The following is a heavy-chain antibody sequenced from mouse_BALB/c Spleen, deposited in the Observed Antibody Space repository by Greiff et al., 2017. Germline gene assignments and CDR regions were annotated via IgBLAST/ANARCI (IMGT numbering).Heavy chain of an antibody. Sequence: VQLQQSGAELVKPGASVKLSCTASGFNIKDTYMHWVKQRPEQGLEWIGRIDPANGNTKYDPKFQGKATITADTSSNTAYLQLSSLTSEDTAVYYCARDSSVYPAWFAYWGQGTLVTVSA. CDR3: ARDSSVYPAWFAY. CDR1: GFNIKDTY. D-gene: IGHD3-2*01. J-gene: IGHJ3*01. CDR2: IDPANGNT. V-gene: IGHV14-3*02.